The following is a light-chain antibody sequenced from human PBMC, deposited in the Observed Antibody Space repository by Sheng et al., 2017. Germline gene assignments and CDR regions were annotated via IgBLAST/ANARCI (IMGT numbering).Light chain of an antibody. Sequence: QSALAQPASVSGSPGQSITISCTGTSYDVGGHNHVSWFQQHPGKAPKLMIYDVTNRPSGVSSRFSGSKSGNTASLTISGLQAEDEAVYYCNSHTSSTTWVFGGGTKLTVL. CDR1: SYDVGGHNH. CDR3: NSHTSSTTWV. V-gene: IGLV2-14*01. CDR2: DVT. J-gene: IGLJ3*02.